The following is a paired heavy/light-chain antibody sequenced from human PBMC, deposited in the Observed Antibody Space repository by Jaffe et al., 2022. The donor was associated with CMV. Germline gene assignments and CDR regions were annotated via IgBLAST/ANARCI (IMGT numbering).Heavy chain of an antibody. Sequence: EVQLVESGGDLVQPGGSLRLSCAASGFTLSPYWVTWVRQAPGRGLEWVASINQDGSRKKYVDSWKGRFTISRDSAKNSVDLHVNSLRTDDTGVYYCARGNYFLDFWGQGTLVTVSS. CDR3: ARGNYFLDF. D-gene: IGHD1-7*01. CDR1: GFTLSPYW. CDR2: INQDGSRK. J-gene: IGHJ4*02. V-gene: IGHV3-7*03.
Light chain of an antibody. CDR2: AAG. Sequence: EIVMTQSPATLSVSPGERATLSCRASQSVSSDLAWYQQKPGQAPRLLIYAAGARGNGIPARFTGGGFGTEFTLTISDLQSEDFVLYFCQQYNNWPNTFGQGTKLEIK. J-gene: IGKJ2*01. V-gene: IGKV3-15*01. CDR1: QSVSSD. CDR3: QQYNNWPNT.